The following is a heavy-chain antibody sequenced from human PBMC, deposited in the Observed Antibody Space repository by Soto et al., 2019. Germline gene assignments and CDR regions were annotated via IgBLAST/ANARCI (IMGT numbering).Heavy chain of an antibody. CDR3: ARDVGTQMDFWSTSGLDV. V-gene: IGHV3-30-3*01. Sequence: QVHLVESGGGVVQPGRSLRLSCAASGLSFGDDAMHWVRQAPGKGLEWVAVITYDGSSKYYADSVRGRFTISRDNSKSTLYLQMDSLITKETAVYYCARDVGTQMDFWSTSGLDVWGQGTTVTVSS. D-gene: IGHD3-3*01. J-gene: IGHJ6*02. CDR2: ITYDGSSK. CDR1: GLSFGDDA.